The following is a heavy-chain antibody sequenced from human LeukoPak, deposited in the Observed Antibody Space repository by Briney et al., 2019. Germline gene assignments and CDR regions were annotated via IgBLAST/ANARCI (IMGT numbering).Heavy chain of an antibody. D-gene: IGHD3-22*01. CDR2: ISGSGGST. CDR1: GFTFSSYA. V-gene: IGHV3-23*01. Sequence: PGGSLRLSCAASGFTFSSYAMSWVRQAPGKGLEWVSAISGSGGSTCYADSVKGRFTISRDNSKNTLYLQMNSLRAEDTAVYYCARTRGSSGYYSDYWGQGTLVTVSS. CDR3: ARTRGSSGYYSDY. J-gene: IGHJ4*02.